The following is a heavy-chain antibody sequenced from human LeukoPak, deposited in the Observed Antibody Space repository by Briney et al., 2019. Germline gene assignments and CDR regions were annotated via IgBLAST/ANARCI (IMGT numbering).Heavy chain of an antibody. D-gene: IGHD4-23*01. V-gene: IGHV3-21*04. Sequence: GGSLRLSCGVSGFTISDNYMTWVRQAPGKGLEWVSSISSSSSYIYYADSVKGRFTISRDNAKNSLYLQMNSLRAEDTAVYYCARAGSTVVTLKWVDFDYWGQGTLVTVSS. CDR1: GFTISDNY. J-gene: IGHJ4*02. CDR2: ISSSSSYI. CDR3: ARAGSTVVTLKWVDFDY.